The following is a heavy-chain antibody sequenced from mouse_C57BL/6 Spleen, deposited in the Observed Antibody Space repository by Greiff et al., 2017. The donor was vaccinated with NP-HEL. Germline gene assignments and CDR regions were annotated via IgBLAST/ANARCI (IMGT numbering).Heavy chain of an antibody. V-gene: IGHV1-69*01. CDR1: GYTFTSYW. Sequence: QVQLQQPGAELVMPGASVKLSCKASGYTFTSYWMHWVKQRPGQGLEWIGEIDPSDSYTNYNQKFKGKSTLTVDKSSSTAYMQLSSLTSEDSAVYYCARSHGYDVYYFDYWGQGTTLTVSS. CDR3: ARSHGYDVYYFDY. D-gene: IGHD2-2*01. CDR2: IDPSDSYT. J-gene: IGHJ2*01.